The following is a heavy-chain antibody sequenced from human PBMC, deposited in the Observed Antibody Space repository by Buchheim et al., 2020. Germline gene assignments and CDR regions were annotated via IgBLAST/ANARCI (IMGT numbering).Heavy chain of an antibody. CDR1: GFTFSSYW. V-gene: IGHV3-7*01. D-gene: IGHD5-12*01. Sequence: EVQLVESGGGLVQPGGSLRLSCAASGFTFSSYWMSWVRQAPGKGLEWVANIKQDGSEKYYVDSVKGRFTISRDNAKNSLYLQMNSLRAEDTAVYYCASGGYGDYYYYGMDVWGQGTT. CDR2: IKQDGSEK. CDR3: ASGGYGDYYYYGMDV. J-gene: IGHJ6*02.